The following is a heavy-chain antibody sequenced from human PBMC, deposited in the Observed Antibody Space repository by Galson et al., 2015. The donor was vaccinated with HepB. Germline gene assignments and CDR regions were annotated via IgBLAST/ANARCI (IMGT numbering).Heavy chain of an antibody. CDR1: GDSMSRGGYY. Sequence: TLSLTCTVSGDSMSRGGYYWNWIRQPPGTGLEWLGYIYFTGTTYYNPSLKSRVTISVDTSTNPFSLSLTSVTAADTAVYYCARDGFDTNADPTYPYWGQGTLVTVSS. D-gene: IGHD2-8*01. J-gene: IGHJ4*02. CDR2: IYFTGTT. CDR3: ARDGFDTNADPTYPY. V-gene: IGHV4-31*03.